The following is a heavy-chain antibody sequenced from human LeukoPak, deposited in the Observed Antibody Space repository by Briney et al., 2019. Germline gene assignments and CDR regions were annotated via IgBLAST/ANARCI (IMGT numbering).Heavy chain of an antibody. CDR1: GGSTSSGGYY. CDR2: IYTSGST. V-gene: IGHV4-61*02. CDR3: AREGRIVGATIDY. Sequence: PSQTLSLTCTVPGGSTSSGGYYWSWIRQPAGKGLEWIGRIYTSGSTNYNPSLKSRVTISVDTSKNQFSLKLSSVTAADTAVYYCAREGRIVGATIDYWGQGTLVTVSS. D-gene: IGHD1-26*01. J-gene: IGHJ4*02.